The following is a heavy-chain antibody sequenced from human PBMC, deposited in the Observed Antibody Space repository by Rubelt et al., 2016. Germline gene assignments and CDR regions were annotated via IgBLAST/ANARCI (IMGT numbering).Heavy chain of an antibody. CDR2: IYHSGST. J-gene: IGHJ4*02. V-gene: IGHV4-4*02. D-gene: IGHD2-15*01. Sequence: GDIYHSGSTNYNPSLKSRVTISVDKAKNQFSLKLSSVTAPDTAFYYCARRVRGGHFDSWGQGTLVTASP. CDR3: ARRVRGGHFDS.